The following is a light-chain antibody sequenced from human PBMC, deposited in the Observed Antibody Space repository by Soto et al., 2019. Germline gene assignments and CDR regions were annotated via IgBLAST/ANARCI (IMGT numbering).Light chain of an antibody. CDR2: LGS. CDR3: MQSLQTPLT. V-gene: IGKV2-28*01. Sequence: DLVMTQSPLSLPVTPGEPASISCRSSQNLLHTNGYNYLDWYLQKPGQSPQLLIYLGSNRASGVPDRFSGSGSGTDFTLKISRVEAEDVGVYYCMQSLQTPLTFGGGTKVEIK. CDR1: QNLLHTNGYNY. J-gene: IGKJ4*01.